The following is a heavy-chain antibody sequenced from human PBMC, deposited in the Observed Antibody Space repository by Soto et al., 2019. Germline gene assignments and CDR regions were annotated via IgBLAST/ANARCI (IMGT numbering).Heavy chain of an antibody. D-gene: IGHD3-10*01. CDR3: ARPPPNGADYYGMDV. Sequence: QVQLVQSGAEVKKPGSSVKVSCTASGGTFSSYAISWVRQAPGQGLEWMGGIIPIFGTANYAQKFQGRVTITADESTSTAYMELSSLRAEDTAVYYCARPPPNGADYYGMDVWGQGTTVTVSS. V-gene: IGHV1-69*12. CDR2: IIPIFGTA. CDR1: GGTFSSYA. J-gene: IGHJ6*02.